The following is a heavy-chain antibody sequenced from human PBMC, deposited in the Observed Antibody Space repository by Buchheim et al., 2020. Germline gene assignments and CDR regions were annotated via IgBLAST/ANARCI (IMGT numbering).Heavy chain of an antibody. Sequence: EVHLLESGGGLVQPGGSLRLSCAASGFTFSSYTMSWVRQAPGKGLEWVSAIVGSGATTSYADSVKGRFTISRANSKNTLDLKMNSLRAEDAAVYYCAKGGSNTAGYYYFGMDVWGQGTT. D-gene: IGHD2/OR15-2a*01. CDR3: AKGGSNTAGYYYFGMDV. CDR1: GFTFSSYT. J-gene: IGHJ6*02. V-gene: IGHV3-23*01. CDR2: IVGSGATT.